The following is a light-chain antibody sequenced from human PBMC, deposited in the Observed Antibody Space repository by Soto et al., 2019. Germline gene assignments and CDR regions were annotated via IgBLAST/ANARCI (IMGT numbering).Light chain of an antibody. CDR1: QSISSW. V-gene: IGKV1-5*03. CDR2: KAS. J-gene: IGKJ1*01. Sequence: DIQMTQSPSTLSASVGDRVTITCRASQSISSWLAWYQQKPGKAPKLLIYKASSLDSGVPSRFSGSGSGTEFTLTISSLQPDDFETYYCHKYNIYWTFGQGTKVEIK. CDR3: HKYNIYWT.